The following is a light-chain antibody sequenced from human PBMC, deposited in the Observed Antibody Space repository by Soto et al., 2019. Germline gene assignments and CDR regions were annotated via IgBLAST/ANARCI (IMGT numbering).Light chain of an antibody. J-gene: IGKJ4*01. CDR1: QSVLYSSNNKNY. V-gene: IGKV4-1*01. Sequence: DIVMTQSPDSLAVSLGERATINCKSSQSVLYSSNNKNYLAWYQQKPGQPPKLLIYWASTRESGVPDRFSGSGSGTDFALTITSLQAEDVAVDSCQQYYSNPQRTFGGGTKVDIK. CDR2: WAS. CDR3: QQYYSNPQRT.